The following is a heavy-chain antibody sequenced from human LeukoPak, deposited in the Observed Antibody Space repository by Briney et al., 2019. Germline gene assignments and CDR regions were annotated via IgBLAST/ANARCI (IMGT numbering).Heavy chain of an antibody. J-gene: IGHJ4*02. CDR2: ISSSGSTI. D-gene: IGHD3-22*01. CDR3: ARIYDSSDY. V-gene: IGHV3-48*03. CDR1: GFTFSSYE. Sequence: PGGSLRLPCAASGFTFSSYEMNWVRQAPGKGLEWVSYISSSGSTIYYADSVKGRFTISRDNAKNSLYLQMNSLRAEDTAAYYCARIYDSSDYWGQGTLVTVSS.